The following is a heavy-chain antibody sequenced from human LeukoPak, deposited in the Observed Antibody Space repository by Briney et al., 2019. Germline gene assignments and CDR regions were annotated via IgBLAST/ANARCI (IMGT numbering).Heavy chain of an antibody. J-gene: IGHJ4*02. V-gene: IGHV3-7*01. CDR3: ARNDVAAAGDY. CDR1: GFTFRIYS. Sequence: GGSLRLSCEVSGFTFRIYSMTWVRQAPGRGLEWVANIKPDGSGKNYVYSVKGRFTISRDDAKNSLFLPMNSMRPEDTAVYFCARNDVAAAGDYWGQGTLVTASS. CDR2: IKPDGSGK. D-gene: IGHD6-13*01.